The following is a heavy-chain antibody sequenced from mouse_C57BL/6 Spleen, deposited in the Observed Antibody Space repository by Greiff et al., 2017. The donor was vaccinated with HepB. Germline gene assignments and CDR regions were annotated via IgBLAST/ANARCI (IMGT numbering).Heavy chain of an antibody. CDR1: GFTFSSYG. D-gene: IGHD1-1*01. CDR2: ISSGGSYT. Sequence: EVMLVESGGDLVKPGGSLKLSCAASGFTFSSYGMSWVRQTPDKRLEWVATISSGGSYTYYPDSVKGRFTISRDNAKNTLYLQMSSLKSEDTAMYYCARPYGSSAYFDYWGKGTTLTVSS. J-gene: IGHJ2*01. V-gene: IGHV5-6*02. CDR3: ARPYGSSAYFDY.